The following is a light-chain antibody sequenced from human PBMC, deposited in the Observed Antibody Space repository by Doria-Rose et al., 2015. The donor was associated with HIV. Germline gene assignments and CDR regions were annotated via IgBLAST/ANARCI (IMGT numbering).Light chain of an antibody. V-gene: IGKV4-1*01. Sequence: DIRVTQSPESLGMSLGERATLNCKSNQSLLYTSKNYLAWYQQKPGQPPKLLSYWASTRQSGAPARFSGSGSGTDFTLTISSLEAEDVAVYYCQQYYDTPSFGPGTTVDIK. J-gene: IGKJ3*01. CDR3: QQYYDTPS. CDR2: WAS. CDR1: QSLLYTSKNY.